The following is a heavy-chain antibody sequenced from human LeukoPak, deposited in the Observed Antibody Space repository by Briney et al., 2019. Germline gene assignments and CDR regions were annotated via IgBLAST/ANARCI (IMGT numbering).Heavy chain of an antibody. V-gene: IGHV3-11*01. CDR2: ISGSGSTI. Sequence: GGSLRLSCAASGFTFSDYYMSWIRQAPGKGLEWVSYISGSGSTIYYADSVKGRFTISRDNAKNSLYLQMNSLRAEDTAVYYCAREKYSSSWFDYWGQGTLVTVSS. CDR1: GFTFSDYY. J-gene: IGHJ4*02. D-gene: IGHD6-13*01. CDR3: AREKYSSSWFDY.